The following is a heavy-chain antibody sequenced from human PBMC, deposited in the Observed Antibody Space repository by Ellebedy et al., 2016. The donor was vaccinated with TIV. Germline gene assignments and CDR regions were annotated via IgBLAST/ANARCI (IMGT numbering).Heavy chain of an antibody. Sequence: PGGSLRLSCAASGFTFSSYGMHWVRQAPGKGLEWVAVIWYDGSNKYYADSVKGRFTISRDNSKNTLYLQMNSLRAEDTAVYYCARAVTMNYYYGMYVWGQGTTVTVSS. CDR1: GFTFSSYG. CDR3: ARAVTMNYYYGMYV. J-gene: IGHJ6*02. V-gene: IGHV3-33*01. CDR2: IWYDGSNK. D-gene: IGHD4-17*01.